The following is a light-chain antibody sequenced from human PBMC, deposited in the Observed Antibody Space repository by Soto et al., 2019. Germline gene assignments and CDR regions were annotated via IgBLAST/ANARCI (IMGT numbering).Light chain of an antibody. CDR3: XXXGNWXT. CDR2: DAS. J-gene: IGKJ4*01. CDR1: QSISSY. Sequence: EIVLTQSPATLSLSPGERATLSCRASQSISSYLAWYQQKPGQAPRLLIYDASNRATGIPARFSGSGSGTXXXLTIXXLEPEXXXXXXXXXXGNWXTFGGGTTVEIK. V-gene: IGKV3-11*01.